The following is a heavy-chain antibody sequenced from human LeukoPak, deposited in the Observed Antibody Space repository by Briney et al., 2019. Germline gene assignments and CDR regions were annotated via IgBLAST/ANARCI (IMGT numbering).Heavy chain of an antibody. CDR2: IYYSGST. J-gene: IGHJ4*02. CDR3: ARENPHVRGSWFDY. V-gene: IGHV4-31*03. CDR1: GGSISSGGYY. D-gene: IGHD3-16*01. Sequence: SSETLSLTCTVSGGSISSGGYYWSWIRQHPGKGLEWIGYIYYSGSTYYNPSLKSRVTISVDTSKNQFSLKLSSVTAADTAVYYCARENPHVRGSWFDYWGQGTLVTVSS.